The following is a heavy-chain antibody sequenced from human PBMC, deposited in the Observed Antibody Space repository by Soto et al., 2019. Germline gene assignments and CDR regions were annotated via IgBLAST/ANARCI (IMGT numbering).Heavy chain of an antibody. CDR3: ARVSGVAVAEFDY. J-gene: IGHJ4*02. CDR1: GGSISSTNW. Sequence: SETLSLTCALSGGSISSTNWWSSVRQPPGKGLEWIGEIYHSGSTNYNPSLKSRVTISVDKSKNQFSLKLSSVTAADTAVYYCARVSGVAVAEFDYWGQGTLVTVS. D-gene: IGHD6-19*01. V-gene: IGHV4-4*02. CDR2: IYHSGST.